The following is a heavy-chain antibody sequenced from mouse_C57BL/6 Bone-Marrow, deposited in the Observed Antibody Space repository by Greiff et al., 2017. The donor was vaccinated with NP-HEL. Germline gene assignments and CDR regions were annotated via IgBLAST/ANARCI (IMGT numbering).Heavy chain of an antibody. CDR1: GYSFTSYY. J-gene: IGHJ3*01. V-gene: IGHV1-66*01. CDR3: ARWDYGSRSWFAY. D-gene: IGHD1-1*01. CDR2: IYPGSGNT. Sequence: QVHVKQSGPELVKPGASVKISCKASGYSFTSYYIHWVKQRPGQGLEWIGWIYPGSGNTKYNEKFKGKATLTADTSSSTAYMQLSSLTSEDSAVYYCARWDYGSRSWFAYWGQGTLVTVSA.